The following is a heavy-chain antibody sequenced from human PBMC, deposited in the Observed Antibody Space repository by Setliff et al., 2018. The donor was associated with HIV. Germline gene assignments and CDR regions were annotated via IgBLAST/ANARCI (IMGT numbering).Heavy chain of an antibody. D-gene: IGHD1-26*01. Sequence: KASGGTFSSYAISWVRQAPGQGLEWMGGIIPIYGTANYAQKFQGRVTITTDESTTTAYMELSSLRSEDTARYYCARDPEPTGFSGSFGYWGQGTLVTVSS. J-gene: IGHJ4*02. CDR3: ARDPEPTGFSGSFGY. CDR2: IIPIYGTA. CDR1: GGTFSSYA. V-gene: IGHV1-69*05.